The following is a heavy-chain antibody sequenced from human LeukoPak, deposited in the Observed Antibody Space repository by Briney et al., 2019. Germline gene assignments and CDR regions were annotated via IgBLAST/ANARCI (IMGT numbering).Heavy chain of an antibody. Sequence: SETLSLTCAVYGGSFSGYYWSWFRQPPGKGLEWIGEINHSGSTNYNPSLKSRVTISVDTSKNQFSLKLSSVTAADTAVYYCARGRRGSYSYFDYWGQGTLVTVSS. CDR2: INHSGST. CDR3: ARGRRGSYSYFDY. D-gene: IGHD1-26*01. J-gene: IGHJ4*02. V-gene: IGHV4-34*01. CDR1: GGSFSGYY.